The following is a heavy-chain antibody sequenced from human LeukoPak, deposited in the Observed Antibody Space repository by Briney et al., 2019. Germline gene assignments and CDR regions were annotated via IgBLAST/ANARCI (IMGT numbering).Heavy chain of an antibody. CDR3: ARRMYDSSGYYGDY. V-gene: IGHV4-39*01. Sequence: SETLSLTCAVSGGSISSSSYYWGWIRQPPGKGLEWIGSIYDGGGTYYNPSLKSRVTISLDTSKNQFSLKLSSVTAADTAVYHCARRMYDSSGYYGDYWGQGALVTVSS. D-gene: IGHD3-22*01. CDR1: GGSISSSSYY. J-gene: IGHJ4*02. CDR2: IYDGGGT.